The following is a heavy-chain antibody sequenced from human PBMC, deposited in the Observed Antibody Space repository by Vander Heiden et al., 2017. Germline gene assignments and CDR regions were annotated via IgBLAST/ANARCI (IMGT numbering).Heavy chain of an antibody. V-gene: IGHV3-48*02. CDR1: GSTFSSSS. CDR2: SSSSSSTI. Sequence: EVQLVESVGGLVQPGGSLRLSCAASGSTFSSSSMNWVRQPPGKGLEWVSYSSSSSSTIYYADSVKGRFTISRDNAKNSLYLQMNSLRDEDTAVYYCARLFRAYYYDSSGYYFDYWGQGTLVTVSS. J-gene: IGHJ4*02. D-gene: IGHD3-22*01. CDR3: ARLFRAYYYDSSGYYFDY.